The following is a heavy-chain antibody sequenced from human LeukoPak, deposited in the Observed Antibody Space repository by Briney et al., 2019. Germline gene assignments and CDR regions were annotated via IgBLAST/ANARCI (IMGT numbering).Heavy chain of an antibody. CDR3: ARHDYGDYSPFDY. J-gene: IGHJ4*02. Sequence: PGGSLRLSCAASGFTFSSYAMSWVRQAPGKGLEWVSAISGSGGSTYYADSVKGRFTISRDNSKNTLYLQMNSLRAEDTAVYYCARHDYGDYSPFDYWGQGTLVTVSS. D-gene: IGHD4-17*01. CDR1: GFTFSSYA. CDR2: ISGSGGST. V-gene: IGHV3-23*01.